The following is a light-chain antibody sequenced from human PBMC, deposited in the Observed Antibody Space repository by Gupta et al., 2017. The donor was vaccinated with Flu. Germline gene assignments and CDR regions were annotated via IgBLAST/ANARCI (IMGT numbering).Light chain of an antibody. J-gene: IGLJ2*01. CDR1: SSDVGSYNL. CDR3: CSYAGSSILG. CDR2: EGS. V-gene: IGLV2-23*01. Sequence: QSALTQPASVSGSPGPSITISCTGTSSDVGSYNLVSWYQQHPGKAPKLMIYEGSKRPSGVSNRFSGSKSGNTASLTISGLQAEDEADYYCCSYAGSSILGFGGGTKLTVL.